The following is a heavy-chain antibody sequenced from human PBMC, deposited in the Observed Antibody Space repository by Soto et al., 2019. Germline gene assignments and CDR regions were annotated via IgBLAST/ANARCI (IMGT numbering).Heavy chain of an antibody. J-gene: IGHJ6*02. Sequence: GGSLRLSCAASGFTFSSYSMNWVRQAPGKGLEWVSSISSSSSYIYYADSVKGRFTISRDNAKNSLYLQMNSLRAEDTAVYYCARAKEQQLVELKDYYYYYGMDVWGQGTTVTVSS. D-gene: IGHD6-13*01. V-gene: IGHV3-21*01. CDR3: ARAKEQQLVELKDYYYYYGMDV. CDR2: ISSSSSYI. CDR1: GFTFSSYS.